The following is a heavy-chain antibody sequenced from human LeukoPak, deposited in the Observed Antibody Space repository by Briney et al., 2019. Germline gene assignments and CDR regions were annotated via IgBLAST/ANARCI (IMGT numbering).Heavy chain of an antibody. V-gene: IGHV1-18*01. J-gene: IGHJ4*02. D-gene: IGHD6-13*01. CDR1: GYTFTSYG. Sequence: GASVKVSCKASGYTFTSYGISWVRQAPGQGLEWMGWISAYNGNTNYAQKLQGRVTMTTDTSTSTAYMELRSLRSDDTAVYYCARVDWREAAAGTASFDYWGQGTLVTVSS. CDR2: ISAYNGNT. CDR3: ARVDWREAAAGTASFDY.